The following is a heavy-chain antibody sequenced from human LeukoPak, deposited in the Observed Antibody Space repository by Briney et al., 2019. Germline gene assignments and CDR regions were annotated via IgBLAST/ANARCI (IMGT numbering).Heavy chain of an antibody. Sequence: PSGTLSLTCTVSGGSFEHYFWSWIRQPPGRGLECLGYVYYTGSTDYSPSLKSRLTISADTAKNQFSLKLRSVPAADTAVYYCASHRRSHGAEYWGQGTLVTVSS. D-gene: IGHD5-18*01. J-gene: IGHJ4*02. V-gene: IGHV4-59*01. CDR3: ASHRRSHGAEY. CDR1: GGSFEHYF. CDR2: VYYTGST.